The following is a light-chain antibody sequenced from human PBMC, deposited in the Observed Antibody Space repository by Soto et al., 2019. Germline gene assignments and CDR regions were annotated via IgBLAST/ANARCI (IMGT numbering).Light chain of an antibody. Sequence: DIQMTQSPSSLSASVGDRITITCRASQSISTYLNWYQQKPGKAPKLLMYAASSLQSGVPSRFSGSGSGTDFTLTISSLQPEDFATYYCQQSYSKRTFGGGTKVEI. V-gene: IGKV1-39*01. CDR3: QQSYSKRT. CDR2: AAS. J-gene: IGKJ4*01. CDR1: QSISTY.